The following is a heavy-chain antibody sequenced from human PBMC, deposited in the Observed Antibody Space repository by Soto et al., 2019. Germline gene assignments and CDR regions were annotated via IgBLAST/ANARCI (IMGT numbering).Heavy chain of an antibody. J-gene: IGHJ3*02. CDR2: INPSGGST. CDR1: GYTFTSYY. D-gene: IGHD3-9*01. V-gene: IGHV1-46*01. Sequence: ASVKVSCKASGYTFTSYYMHWVRQAPGQGLEWMGIINPSGGSTRYAQKFQGRVTMTRGTSTSTVYMELSSLRSEDTAVYYCATDQGARTGYYPPAFDISGPGTMVTVSS. CDR3: ATDQGARTGYYPPAFDI.